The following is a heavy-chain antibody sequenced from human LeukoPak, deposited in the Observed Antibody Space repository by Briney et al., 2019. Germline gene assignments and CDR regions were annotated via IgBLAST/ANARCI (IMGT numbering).Heavy chain of an antibody. CDR3: VRDPSNSGNWFDL. V-gene: IGHV3-74*01. D-gene: IGHD4-11*01. Sequence: GSLRLSCAASGFNLRDYWMHWVRQAPGKGLVWVSRLGTDGTYTNYADSVTGRFTISRDNAKNTLYLQMDSLRAEDTSFYYCVRDPSNSGNWFDLWGQGTLVTVSS. J-gene: IGHJ5*02. CDR2: LGTDGTYT. CDR1: GFNLRDYW.